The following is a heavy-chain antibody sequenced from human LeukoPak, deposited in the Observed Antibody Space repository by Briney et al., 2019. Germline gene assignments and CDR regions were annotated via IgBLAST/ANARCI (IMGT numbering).Heavy chain of an antibody. CDR3: ARDVSI. CDR2: IYSGGST. J-gene: IGHJ3*02. V-gene: IGHV3-53*01. CDR1: GFTVSKQY. Sequence: GGSLRLSCAASGFTVSKQYMNWVRQAPGKGLDWVSLIYSGGSTYYADSVKGRFTISRDNSNNTLYLQMNNLRAEDTAMYYCARDVSIWGQGTMVTVSS.